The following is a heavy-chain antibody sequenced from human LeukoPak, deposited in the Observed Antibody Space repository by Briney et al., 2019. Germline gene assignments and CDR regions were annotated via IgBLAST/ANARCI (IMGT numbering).Heavy chain of an antibody. Sequence: GGSLRLSCVASGFTFSIYGMHWVRQAPGKGLEWVTFIRSDGSNEYYVDSVKGRSAISRDNSKNTLYLQMNSLRVEDTAVYYCAKDPTVDAFDIWGQGTMVTVSS. CDR3: AKDPTVDAFDI. V-gene: IGHV3-30*02. CDR1: GFTFSIYG. D-gene: IGHD4-11*01. CDR2: IRSDGSNE. J-gene: IGHJ3*02.